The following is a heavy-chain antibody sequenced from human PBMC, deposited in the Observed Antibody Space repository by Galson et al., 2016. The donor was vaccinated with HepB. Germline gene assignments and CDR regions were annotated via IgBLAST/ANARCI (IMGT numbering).Heavy chain of an antibody. V-gene: IGHV6-1*01. CDR2: VYYRSTWYN. J-gene: IGHJ4*02. Sequence: CAISGDSVSNNIAAWNWIRQSPSRGLQWLGRVYYRSTWYNDYAVSVRSRITINPDTSKNQLSLQLSSVTPEDTAVYYCARAGGLNDNFHFDYWGQGTLVTVSS. D-gene: IGHD3-9*01. CDR1: GDSVSNNIAA. CDR3: ARAGGLNDNFHFDY.